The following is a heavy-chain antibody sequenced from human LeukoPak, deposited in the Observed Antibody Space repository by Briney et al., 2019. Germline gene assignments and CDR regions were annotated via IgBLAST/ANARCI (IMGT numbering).Heavy chain of an antibody. J-gene: IGHJ6*03. CDR1: GFTVSSNY. D-gene: IGHD6-13*01. Sequence: GGSLRLSCAASGFTVSSNYMSWVRQAPGKGLEWVSVIYSGGSTYYADSVKGRFTISRDNAKNTLYLQMNSLRAEDTAVYYCARDPEYSSSWYYYYYYMDVWGKGTTVTISS. V-gene: IGHV3-53*01. CDR2: IYSGGST. CDR3: ARDPEYSSSWYYYYYYMDV.